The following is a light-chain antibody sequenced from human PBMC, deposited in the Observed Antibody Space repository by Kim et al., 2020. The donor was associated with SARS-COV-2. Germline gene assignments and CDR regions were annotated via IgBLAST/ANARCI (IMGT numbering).Light chain of an antibody. CDR1: SSNIGTNS. CDR2: SNN. CDR3: AAWDDSLNGVV. J-gene: IGLJ2*01. Sequence: GQRVTISCSGSSSNIGTNSVSWYQQLPGTAPKLLIHSNNQRPSGVPDQFYGSKSGTSASLAISGLQSEDEADYYCAAWDDSLNGVVFGGGTQLTVL. V-gene: IGLV1-44*01.